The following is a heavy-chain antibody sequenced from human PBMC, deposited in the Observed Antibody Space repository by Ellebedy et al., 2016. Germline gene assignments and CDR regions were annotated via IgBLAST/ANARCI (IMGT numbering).Heavy chain of an antibody. V-gene: IGHV1-69*04. Sequence: ASVKVSCKASGGTFGSYAISGVRQPPGQVLEWMGRIIPILGITNYAQKFQGRVTITADKSTSTAYMELSRLRPKDTDVYFCARGSGGSYGMDVWGQGTTVTVSS. D-gene: IGHD1-26*01. CDR2: IIPILGIT. CDR1: GGTFGSYA. CDR3: ARGSGGSYGMDV. J-gene: IGHJ6*02.